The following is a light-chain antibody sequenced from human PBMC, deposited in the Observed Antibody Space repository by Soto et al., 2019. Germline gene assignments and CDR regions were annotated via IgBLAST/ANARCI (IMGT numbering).Light chain of an antibody. V-gene: IGLV3-21*02. Sequence: SYELTQPTSVSVAPGQTAKITCGGENIGVKSVNWYLQKPGQAPVLVVYDDSDRPSGIPERFSGSNSNDGATLTISRVEAGDEADYYCQVWDTYVDHGVFGGGTKVTVL. CDR1: NIGVKS. J-gene: IGLJ3*02. CDR3: QVWDTYVDHGV. CDR2: DDS.